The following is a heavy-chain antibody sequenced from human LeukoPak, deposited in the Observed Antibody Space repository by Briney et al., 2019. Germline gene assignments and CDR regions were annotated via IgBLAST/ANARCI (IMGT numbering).Heavy chain of an antibody. D-gene: IGHD2-15*01. J-gene: IGHJ4*02. CDR1: GFTFSSYA. CDR3: ARDRVVEPSNFAY. Sequence: GGSLRLSCAASGFTFSSYAMSWVRQAPGKGLEWVSAISGSGGSTYYADSMKGRFTISRDNAKNSLYLQMNSLRAEDTAVYYWARDRVVEPSNFAYWGQGTLVTVSS. V-gene: IGHV3-23*01. CDR2: ISGSGGST.